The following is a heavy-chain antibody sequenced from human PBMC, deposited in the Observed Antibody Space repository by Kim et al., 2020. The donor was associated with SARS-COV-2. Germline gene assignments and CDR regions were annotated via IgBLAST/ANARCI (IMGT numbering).Heavy chain of an antibody. D-gene: IGHD3-3*01. J-gene: IGHJ4*02. V-gene: IGHV4-39*01. CDR3: ARHCPGTCIRFLVLFQFDY. CDR2: VYYTGST. CDR1: GGSISSSGYY. Sequence: SETLSLTCTVSGGSISSSGYYWGWIRQPPGKGLEWIGSVYYTGSTYYNPSLKSRVTISVDTSKNQFSLKLSSVTAADTAVYYCARHCPGTCIRFLVLFQFDYWGQGTLVTVSS.